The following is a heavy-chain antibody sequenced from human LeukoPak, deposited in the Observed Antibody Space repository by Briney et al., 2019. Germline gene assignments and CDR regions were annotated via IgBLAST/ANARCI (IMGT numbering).Heavy chain of an antibody. CDR2: IYTSGST. CDR1: GGSISSGSYY. D-gene: IGHD5-12*01. Sequence: SETLSLTCTVSGGSISSGSYYWSWIRQPAGKGLEWIGRIYTSGSTNYNPSLKSRVTISVDTSKNQFSLKLSSVTAADTAVYYCAGVRGYDKNWFDPWGQGTLVTVSS. J-gene: IGHJ5*02. CDR3: AGVRGYDKNWFDP. V-gene: IGHV4-61*02.